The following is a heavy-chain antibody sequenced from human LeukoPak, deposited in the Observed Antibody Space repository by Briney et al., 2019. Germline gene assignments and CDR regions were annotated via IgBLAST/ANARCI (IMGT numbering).Heavy chain of an antibody. V-gene: IGHV1-8*01. CDR2: MNPNSGNT. D-gene: IGHD6-6*01. CDR3: ARGGLRQLGGGDFDY. Sequence: GASVTVSCNASGYTFTSYDINWVRHATGQGLERMGWMNPNSGNTGYAQKFQGRVTMTRNTSIRTAYMELSSLRSEDTAVYYCARGGLRQLGGGDFDYWGQGTLVTVSS. J-gene: IGHJ4*02. CDR1: GYTFTSYD.